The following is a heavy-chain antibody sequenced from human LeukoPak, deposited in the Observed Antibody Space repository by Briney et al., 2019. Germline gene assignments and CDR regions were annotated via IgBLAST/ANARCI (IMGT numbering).Heavy chain of an antibody. CDR1: GFTFSSYI. V-gene: IGHV3-23*01. CDR2: IGGSGDST. Sequence: GGSLRLSCTASGFTFSSYIMSWVRQAPGKGLEWVSLIGGSGDSTYYADSVKGRFTISRDNSKNTLYLRMNSLRADDTAVYYCAKEGPGGGGYFDDWGQGTLVTVSS. J-gene: IGHJ4*02. D-gene: IGHD3-16*01. CDR3: AKEGPGGGGYFDD.